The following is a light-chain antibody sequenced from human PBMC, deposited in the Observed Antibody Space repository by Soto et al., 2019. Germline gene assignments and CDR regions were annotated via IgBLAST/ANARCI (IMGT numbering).Light chain of an antibody. V-gene: IGLV7-46*01. CDR2: DTS. J-gene: IGLJ3*02. CDR3: LLRFYIPRPYWV. Sequence: QAVVTQEPSLTVSPGGTVTLTCGSSTGSVTSGHYPYWFQQKPGQAPTTLIYDTSTKHSWTPARFSGSLLGGKAALTLSGAQPEDEAEYYCLLRFYIPRPYWVFGGGTKLTVL. CDR1: TGSVTSGHY.